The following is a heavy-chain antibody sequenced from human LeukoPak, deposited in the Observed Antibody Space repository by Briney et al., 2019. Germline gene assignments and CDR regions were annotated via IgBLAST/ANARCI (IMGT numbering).Heavy chain of an antibody. Sequence: GESLEISCKGSGYSFTSYWIGWVRQMPVKGLEWMGIIYPGDSDTRYSPSFQGQVTISADKSISTAYLQWSSLKASDTAMYYCARRLRDYGDYGAYYFDYWGQGTLVTVSS. D-gene: IGHD4-17*01. CDR1: GYSFTSYW. V-gene: IGHV5-51*01. J-gene: IGHJ4*02. CDR3: ARRLRDYGDYGAYYFDY. CDR2: IYPGDSDT.